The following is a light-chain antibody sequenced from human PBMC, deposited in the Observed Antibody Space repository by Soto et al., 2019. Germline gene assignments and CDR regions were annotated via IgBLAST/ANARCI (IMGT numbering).Light chain of an antibody. Sequence: EIVMTQSPATLSVSPGERVTLSCRASQGVSTYLAWYQHKTGQPPRLLIYGASTRATGIPARFSGSGSGTDFTLTISSLQSEDFAVYFCQQCSDWPLFTFGQGTRLEIK. CDR2: GAS. J-gene: IGKJ5*01. CDR1: QGVSTY. V-gene: IGKV3-15*01. CDR3: QQCSDWPLFT.